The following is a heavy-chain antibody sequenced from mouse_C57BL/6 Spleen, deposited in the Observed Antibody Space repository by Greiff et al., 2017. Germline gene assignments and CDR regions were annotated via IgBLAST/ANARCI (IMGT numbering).Heavy chain of an antibody. CDR2: ISSGGDYI. CDR3: TREGALLWYFGV. J-gene: IGHJ1*03. D-gene: IGHD2-1*01. Sequence: EVNVVESGEGLVKPGGSLKLSCAASGFTFSSYAMSWVRQTPEKRLEWVAYISSGGDYIYYADNVKGRFTISRNNARNTLYLQMSSQKSEDTAVYYCTREGALLWYFGVWGTGTTVTVSS. CDR1: GFTFSSYA. V-gene: IGHV5-9-1*02.